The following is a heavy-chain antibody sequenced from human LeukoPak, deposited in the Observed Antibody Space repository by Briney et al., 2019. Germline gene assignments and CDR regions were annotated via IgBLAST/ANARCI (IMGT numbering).Heavy chain of an antibody. CDR1: GFTFSSYW. Sequence: GGSLRLSCAASGFTFSSYWMHWVRQAPGKGLVWVSRINSDGSSTSYADSVKGRFTISRDNAKNSLYLQLNSLRAEDTAVYYCARDPYSGTYSDYYYYYMDVWGKGTTVTVSS. V-gene: IGHV3-74*01. CDR3: ARDPYSGTYSDYYYYYMDV. CDR2: INSDGSST. D-gene: IGHD1-26*01. J-gene: IGHJ6*03.